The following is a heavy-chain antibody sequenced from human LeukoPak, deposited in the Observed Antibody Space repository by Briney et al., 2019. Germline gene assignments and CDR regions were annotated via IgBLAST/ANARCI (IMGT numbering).Heavy chain of an antibody. CDR3: ARVVGASLLFGAFDI. CDR2: IYYSGTA. D-gene: IGHD1-26*01. Sequence: SETLSLTCTLSGGPISNYQWSWIRQPPGKGLEWIGNIYYSGTANYNPSLKSRVIISVDTSKNQFSLKLSPVTAADTAVYYCARVVGASLLFGAFDIWGQGTMVTVSS. J-gene: IGHJ3*02. V-gene: IGHV4-59*01. CDR1: GGPISNYQ.